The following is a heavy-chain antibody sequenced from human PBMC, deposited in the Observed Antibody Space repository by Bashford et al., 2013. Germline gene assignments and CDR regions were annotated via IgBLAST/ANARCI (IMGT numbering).Heavy chain of an antibody. CDR3: ARSHERYNWNDPTGFDP. CDR2: IYPGDSDT. D-gene: IGHD1-1*01. J-gene: IGHJ5*02. Sequence: VSVRQMPGKGLEWMGIIYPGDSDTRYSPSFQGQVTISADKSISTAYLQWSSLKASDTAMYYCARSHERYNWNDPTGFDPWGQGTLVTVSS. V-gene: IGHV5-51*01.